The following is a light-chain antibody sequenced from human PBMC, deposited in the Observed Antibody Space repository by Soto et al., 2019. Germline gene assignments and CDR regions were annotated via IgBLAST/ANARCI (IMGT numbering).Light chain of an antibody. CDR2: ANN. J-gene: IGLJ2*01. CDR3: QSYDPTLNVV. Sequence: QSVLTQPPSVSGAPGQTVTISCTGSNSNVGGGYDVHWYQQLPGSAPKLLIYANNNRPSGVPVRFSGSKSGTSASLAITGLQAEDEADYYCQSYDPTLNVVFGGGTQLTVL. V-gene: IGLV1-40*01. CDR1: NSNVGGGYD.